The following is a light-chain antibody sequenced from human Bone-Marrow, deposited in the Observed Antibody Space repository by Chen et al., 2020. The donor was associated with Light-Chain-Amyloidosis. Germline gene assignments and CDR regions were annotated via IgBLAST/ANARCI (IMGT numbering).Light chain of an antibody. Sequence: QPVQTQPHSASVSPEQRVTIYGSGSSYNIESNYLFWYQHLPGTAPQLLIYKSYQRPSGVPARFSGSKSGTSASLAIRGRRSEDEGDYYCASWDGSLSGWVFGGGTKLTVL. CDR1: SYNIESNY. V-gene: IGLV1-47*01. CDR3: ASWDGSLSGWV. CDR2: KSY. J-gene: IGLJ3*02.